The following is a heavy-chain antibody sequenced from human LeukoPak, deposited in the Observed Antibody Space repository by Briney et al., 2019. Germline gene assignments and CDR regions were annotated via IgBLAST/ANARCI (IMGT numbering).Heavy chain of an antibody. J-gene: IGHJ4*02. CDR2: ITPKSGET. Sequence: ASVKVSCKASGYTFSYFYIHWVRQAPGQGLEYVGWITPKSGETYSPQRFQGRVTMTRDASISTAYMELSSLRSDDTAVYFCARVRLADERAWAYWGQGTLVTVSS. CDR3: ARVRLADERAWAY. V-gene: IGHV1-2*02. CDR1: GYTFSYFY. D-gene: IGHD3-3*02.